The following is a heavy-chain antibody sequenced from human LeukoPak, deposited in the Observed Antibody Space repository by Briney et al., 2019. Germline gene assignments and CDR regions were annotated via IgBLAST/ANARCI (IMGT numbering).Heavy chain of an antibody. CDR3: AREGGNNAFDI. Sequence: GGSLRLSCAASGFTFSSYEMNGVRQAPGKGLEWVSYISSSGSTIYYADSVKGRFTISRDNAKNSLYLQMNSLRAEDTAVYYCAREGGNNAFDIWGQGTMVTVSS. V-gene: IGHV3-48*03. CDR1: GFTFSSYE. CDR2: ISSSGSTI. J-gene: IGHJ3*02. D-gene: IGHD4-23*01.